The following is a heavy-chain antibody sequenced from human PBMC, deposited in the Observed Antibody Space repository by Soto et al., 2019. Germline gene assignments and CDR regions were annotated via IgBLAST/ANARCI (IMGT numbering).Heavy chain of an antibody. J-gene: IGHJ3*02. Sequence: QVQLQESGPGLVKPSETLSLPCTVSGGSISSYYWSWIRQPPGKGLEWIGYIYYSGSTNYNPSLNSRVTISVYTSKNRSSRKLSSVTAADTAVYDCARFPDVVAAPDGVAAFDIWGQGTMVTVSS. D-gene: IGHD6-6*01. CDR1: GGSISSYY. V-gene: IGHV4-59*01. CDR3: ARFPDVVAAPDGVAAFDI. CDR2: IYYSGST.